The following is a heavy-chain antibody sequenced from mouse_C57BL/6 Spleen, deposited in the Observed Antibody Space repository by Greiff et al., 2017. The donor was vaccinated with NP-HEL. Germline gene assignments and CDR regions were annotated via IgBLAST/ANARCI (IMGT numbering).Heavy chain of an antibody. D-gene: IGHD1-1*01. Sequence: QVQLQQSGAELVKPGASVKISCKASGYAFSSYWMNWVKQRPGKGLEWIGQIYPGDGDTNYNGKFKGKATLAADKSSSTAYMQLSSLTSEDSAVYFCARAYYGSSYVDWGQGTTLTVSS. J-gene: IGHJ2*01. CDR3: ARAYYGSSYVD. CDR1: GYAFSSYW. V-gene: IGHV1-80*01. CDR2: IYPGDGDT.